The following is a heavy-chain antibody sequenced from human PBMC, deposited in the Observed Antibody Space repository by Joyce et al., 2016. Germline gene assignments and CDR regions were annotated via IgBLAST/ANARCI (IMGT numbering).Heavy chain of an antibody. CDR3: ARFYDFRSYGMKD. CDR1: GYIFTGYY. Sequence: QVQLVQSGAEVKNPGASVKVSCKTSGYIFTGYYMHWVRQAPGQGLEWMGWINPDSGDTKYSEKFQGRVTVTRDTSISTVYMELRRLRSDDTAVYYCARFYDFRSYGMKDWGRGTTVIVSS. V-gene: IGHV1-2*02. CDR2: INPDSGDT. J-gene: IGHJ6*02. D-gene: IGHD3-3*01.